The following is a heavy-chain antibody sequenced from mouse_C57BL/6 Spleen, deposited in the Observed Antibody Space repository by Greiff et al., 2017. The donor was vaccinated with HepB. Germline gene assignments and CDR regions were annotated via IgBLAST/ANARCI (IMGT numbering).Heavy chain of an antibody. CDR2: INPKNGTT. CDR1: GYSFTDYN. D-gene: IGHD1-1*01. Sequence: VQLQQSGPELVKPGASVKISCKASGYSFTDYNMKWVKQSNGKSLEWIGVINPKNGTTSYNQKFKGKATLTVDQSSSTAYMQLNSLTSEDSAVYYCAKYYLTAFDYWGQGTTLTVSS. J-gene: IGHJ2*01. CDR3: AKYYLTAFDY. V-gene: IGHV1-39*01.